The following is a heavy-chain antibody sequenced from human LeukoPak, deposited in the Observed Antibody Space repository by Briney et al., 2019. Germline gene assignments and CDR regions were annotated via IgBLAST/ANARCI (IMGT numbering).Heavy chain of an antibody. J-gene: IGHJ4*02. D-gene: IGHD6-19*01. V-gene: IGHV4-34*01. CDR1: SDSFSAYY. CDR3: ARGHSSGWYDYFDY. CDR2: INRSGST. Sequence: PSETLSLTCAVYSDSFSAYYWSWIRQPPGKGLEWIGDINRSGSTNYNPSLKSRVTLSVDTSKNQVSLKLSSVTAADTAVYYCARGHSSGWYDYFDYWGQGTLVTVSS.